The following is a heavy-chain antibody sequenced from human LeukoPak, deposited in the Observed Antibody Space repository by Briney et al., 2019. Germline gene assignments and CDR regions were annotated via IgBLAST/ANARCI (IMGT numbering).Heavy chain of an antibody. Sequence: SETLSLTCTVSGGSISSYYWSWIRQPAGKGLEWIGRIYTSGSTDYNPSLKSRVTMSVDTSKNQFSLKLSSVTAADTAVYFCANEAIRGYYYHNIDVWGQGTLVTVSS. J-gene: IGHJ6*03. V-gene: IGHV4-4*07. D-gene: IGHD3-10*01. CDR2: IYTSGST. CDR3: ANEAIRGYYYHNIDV. CDR1: GGSISSYY.